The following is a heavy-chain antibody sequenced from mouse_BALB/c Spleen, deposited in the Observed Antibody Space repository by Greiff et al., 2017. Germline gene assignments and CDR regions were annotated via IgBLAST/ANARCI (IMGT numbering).Heavy chain of an antibody. Sequence: EVQLQQSGPGLVKPSQSLSLTCSVTGYSITSGYSWNWIRQFPGNKLEWMGYISYDGSNNYNPSLKNRISITRDTSKNQFFLKLNSVTTEDTATYYGARRYDWFAYWGQGTPVTVSA. CDR3: ARRYDWFAY. D-gene: IGHD2-12*01. V-gene: IGHV3-6*02. CDR2: ISYDGSN. CDR1: GYSITSGYS. J-gene: IGHJ3*01.